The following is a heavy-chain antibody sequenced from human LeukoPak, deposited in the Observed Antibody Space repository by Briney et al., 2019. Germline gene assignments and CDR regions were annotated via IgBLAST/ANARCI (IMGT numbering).Heavy chain of an antibody. CDR2: ISPSNGNT. J-gene: IGHJ4*02. CDR3: ARGSSSWYSIDY. V-gene: IGHV1-18*01. D-gene: IGHD6-13*01. CDR1: GYTFGTSG. Sequence: ASVNVSCKTSGYTFGTSGISWVRQAPGQRLEWMGWISPSNGNTYYAQKLQGRVTMTTDTSTSTAYMELRSLRSDDTAVYYCARGSSSWYSIDYWGQGTLVTVSS.